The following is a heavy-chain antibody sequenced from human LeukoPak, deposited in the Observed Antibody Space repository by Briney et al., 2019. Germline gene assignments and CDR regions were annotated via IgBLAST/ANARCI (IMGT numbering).Heavy chain of an antibody. D-gene: IGHD1-26*01. CDR2: IYTSGST. J-gene: IGHJ4*02. Sequence: SETLSLTCTVSGGPISSGSYYWSWIRQPAGKGLEWIGRIYTSGSTNYNPSLKSRVTISVDTSKNQFSLKLSSVTAADTAVYYCARGRKAGSYYYFDYWGQGTLVTVSS. V-gene: IGHV4-61*02. CDR1: GGPISSGSYY. CDR3: ARGRKAGSYYYFDY.